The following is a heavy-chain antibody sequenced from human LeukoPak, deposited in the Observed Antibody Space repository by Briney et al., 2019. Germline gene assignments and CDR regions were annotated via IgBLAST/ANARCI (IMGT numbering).Heavy chain of an antibody. Sequence: GGSLRLSCAASGFTVSSNYMSWVRQAPGKGLEWVSVIYSGGSTYYADSVKGRFTISRDNSKNTLYLLMNSLRAEDTAVYYCARDGGTGTTGFDYWGQGTLVTVSS. CDR2: IYSGGST. CDR1: GFTVSSNY. CDR3: ARDGGTGTTGFDY. V-gene: IGHV3-53*01. J-gene: IGHJ4*02. D-gene: IGHD1-1*01.